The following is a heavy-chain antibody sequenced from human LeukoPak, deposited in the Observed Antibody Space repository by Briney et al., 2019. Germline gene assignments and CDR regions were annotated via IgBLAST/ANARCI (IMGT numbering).Heavy chain of an antibody. Sequence: PGGSLRLSCTVSGFTVSSNSMSWVRQAPGKGLEWVSSISSSSSYIYYADSVKGRFTISRDNAKNSLYLQMNSLRAEDTAVYYCARSGRVSTQNWFDPWGQGTLVTVSS. CDR2: ISSSSSYI. D-gene: IGHD6-13*01. J-gene: IGHJ5*02. CDR3: ARSGRVSTQNWFDP. V-gene: IGHV3-21*01. CDR1: GFTVSSNS.